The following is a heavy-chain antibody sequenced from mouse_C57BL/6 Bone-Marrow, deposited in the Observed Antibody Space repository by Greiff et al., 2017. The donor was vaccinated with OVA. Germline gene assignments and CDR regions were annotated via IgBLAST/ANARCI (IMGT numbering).Heavy chain of an antibody. Sequence: VQLQQPGAELVMPGASVKLSCKASGYTFTSYWMHWVKQRPGQGLEWIGEIDPSDSYTNYNQKFKGKSTLTVDKSSSTAYMQLSSLTSEDSAVYYCARTDDGYSCAYWGQGTLVTVSA. J-gene: IGHJ3*01. CDR3: ARTDDGYSCAY. V-gene: IGHV1-69*01. CDR1: GYTFTSYW. D-gene: IGHD2-3*01. CDR2: IDPSDSYT.